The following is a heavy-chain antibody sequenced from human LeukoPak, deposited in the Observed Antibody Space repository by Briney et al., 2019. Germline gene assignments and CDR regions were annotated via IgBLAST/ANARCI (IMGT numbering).Heavy chain of an antibody. V-gene: IGHV1-2*06. Sequence: RASVKVSCTASGYTFTSYYMHWVRQAPGQGLEWVGRINPNSGGTNYAQKFQGRVTMTRDTSISTAYMELSRLRSDDTAVYYCARDLTLLGNYWGQGTLVTVSS. CDR2: INPNSGGT. CDR1: GYTFTSYY. J-gene: IGHJ4*02. CDR3: ARDLTLLGNY. D-gene: IGHD3-16*01.